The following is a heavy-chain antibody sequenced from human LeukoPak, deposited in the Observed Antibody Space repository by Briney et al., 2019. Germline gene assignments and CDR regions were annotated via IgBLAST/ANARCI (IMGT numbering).Heavy chain of an antibody. CDR1: GYSISSGYY. D-gene: IGHD2-2*01. V-gene: IGHV4-38-2*02. CDR3: ARVMAAIWPHDAFDI. Sequence: SETLSLTCTVSGYSISSGYYWGWIRQPPGKGLEWIGSIYHSGSTYYNPSLKSRVTIPVDTSKNQFSLKLSSVTAADTAVYYCARVMAAIWPHDAFDIWGQGTMVTVSS. J-gene: IGHJ3*02. CDR2: IYHSGST.